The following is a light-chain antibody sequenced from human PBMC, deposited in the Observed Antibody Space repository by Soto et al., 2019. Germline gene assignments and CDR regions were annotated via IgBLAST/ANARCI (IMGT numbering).Light chain of an antibody. J-gene: IGLJ3*02. CDR1: SSNIGAGYD. V-gene: IGLV1-40*01. Sequence: QSVLTQPPSVSGAPGQRVTISCTGSSSNIGAGYDVHWYQRLPGTAPKLLIYGNSNRPSGVPDRFSGSKSGTSASLAITGLQAEDEADYYCQSYDNSLSGWVFGGGTKLTVL. CDR3: QSYDNSLSGWV. CDR2: GNS.